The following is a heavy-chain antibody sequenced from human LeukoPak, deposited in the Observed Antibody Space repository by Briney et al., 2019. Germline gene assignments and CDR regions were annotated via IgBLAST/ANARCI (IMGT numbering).Heavy chain of an antibody. D-gene: IGHD2-21*02. CDR2: FSYNGKT. V-gene: IGHV4-59*08. J-gene: IGHJ4*02. Sequence: SETLSLTCTVSGGSISTYYWSWIRQAPGKGLEWIGYFSYNGKTNYNPSLESRVIISVATSKSQFSLKLSSVTATDTAVYYCARHLGVTAAPLGYWGRGTLVTVSS. CDR3: ARHLGVTAAPLGY. CDR1: GGSISTYY.